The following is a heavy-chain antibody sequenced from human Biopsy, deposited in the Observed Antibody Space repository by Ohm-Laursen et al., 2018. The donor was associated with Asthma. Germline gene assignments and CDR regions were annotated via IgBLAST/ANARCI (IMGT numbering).Heavy chain of an antibody. CDR2: IYYSGST. CDR1: YGSITSGGYY. CDR3: ARLADCSGGACYSYGWFDP. J-gene: IGHJ5*02. D-gene: IGHD2-15*01. Sequence: TLSYTWTVSYGSITSGGYYWTWLRQHPGKGLEWIGFIYYSGSTYYNPSLKSRVSISIDTSKNQFSLRLTSVTPADTAVYYCARLADCSGGACYSYGWFDPWGQGTRVTGSS. V-gene: IGHV4-31*02.